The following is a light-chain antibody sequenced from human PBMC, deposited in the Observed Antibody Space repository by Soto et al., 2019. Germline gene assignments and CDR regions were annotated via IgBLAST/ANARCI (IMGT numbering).Light chain of an antibody. CDR2: DAS. CDR1: QRVSRD. J-gene: IGKJ4*01. V-gene: IGKV3D-15*02. CDR3: QHYGSSPGLT. Sequence: EIVMTQSPAALSVSPGERVTLSCRASQRVSRDLAWYQQKPGQAPRLLIYDASNRATGIPDRFSGSGSGTDFTLTISRLESEDFAVYYCQHYGSSPGLTFGGGTKVDIK.